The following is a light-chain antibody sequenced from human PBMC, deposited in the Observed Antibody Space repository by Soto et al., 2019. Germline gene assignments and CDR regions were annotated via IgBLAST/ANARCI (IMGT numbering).Light chain of an antibody. Sequence: QSVLTQPPSVYGAPGQRVNISCTGSSSNIGAGYDVHWYQQLPGTAPKLLIYGNSNRPSGVPDRFSGSKSGTSASLAITGLQAEDEADYYCQSYDSSLSGVVFGGGTQLTVL. CDR1: SSNIGAGYD. J-gene: IGLJ2*01. CDR2: GNS. CDR3: QSYDSSLSGVV. V-gene: IGLV1-40*01.